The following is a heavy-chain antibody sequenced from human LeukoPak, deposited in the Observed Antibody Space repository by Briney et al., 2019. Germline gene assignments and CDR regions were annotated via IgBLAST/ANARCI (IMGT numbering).Heavy chain of an antibody. D-gene: IGHD2-15*01. CDR2: INHSGST. Sequence: SETLSLTCAVYGGSFSGYYWSWIRQPPGKGLEWIGEINHSGSTNYNPSLKSRVTISVDTSKNQFSLKLSSVTAADTAVYYCARGAAGYCSGGSCYYSSGWRRLYYFDYWGQGTLVIVSS. CDR3: ARGAAGYCSGGSCYYSSGWRRLYYFDY. V-gene: IGHV4-34*01. J-gene: IGHJ4*02. CDR1: GGSFSGYY.